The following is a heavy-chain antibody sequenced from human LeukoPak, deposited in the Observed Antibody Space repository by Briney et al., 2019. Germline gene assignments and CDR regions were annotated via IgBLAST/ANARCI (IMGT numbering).Heavy chain of an antibody. CDR1: GYTLTELS. V-gene: IGHV1-24*01. D-gene: IGHD3-22*01. Sequence: ASVKVSYKVSGYTLTELSIHWVRQAPGKGLEWMGGFDPEDGETIYAQKLQGRLTMTEDTSTDTAYMELSSLRSEDTAVYYCVTRSAYYDSLEYWGQGTLVTVSS. CDR3: VTRSAYYDSLEY. J-gene: IGHJ4*02. CDR2: FDPEDGET.